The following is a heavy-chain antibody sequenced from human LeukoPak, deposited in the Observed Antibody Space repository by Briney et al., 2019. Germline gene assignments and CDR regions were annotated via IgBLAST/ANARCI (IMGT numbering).Heavy chain of an antibody. CDR3: AKDLFSGSGRAGNMYV. CDR2: TSAVFANT. V-gene: IGHV3-23*01. Sequence: GGSLRLSCAASGFTFDNDVIGWVRQAPGGGLEWGSTTSAVFANTYSADSVKGRVTIPRDNSQSRVYLQMNSLRGGDTAGDDVAKDLFSGSGRAGNMYVWGKGTTVTVSS. J-gene: IGHJ6*03. CDR1: GFTFDNDV. D-gene: IGHD3-10*01.